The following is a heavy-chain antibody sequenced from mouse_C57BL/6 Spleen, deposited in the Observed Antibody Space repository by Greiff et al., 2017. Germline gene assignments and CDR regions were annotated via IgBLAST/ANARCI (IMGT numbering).Heavy chain of an antibody. CDR3: ARGYYDFDY. Sequence: VQLQQSGAELVKPGASVKLSCTASGFNIKDYYMHWVKQRTEQGLEWIGRIDPEDGETKYAPEFQGKATITADTSSNTAYLQLSSLTSEDTAVDYCARGYYDFDYWGQGTTLTVSS. CDR2: IDPEDGET. D-gene: IGHD2-3*01. CDR1: GFNIKDYY. V-gene: IGHV14-2*01. J-gene: IGHJ2*01.